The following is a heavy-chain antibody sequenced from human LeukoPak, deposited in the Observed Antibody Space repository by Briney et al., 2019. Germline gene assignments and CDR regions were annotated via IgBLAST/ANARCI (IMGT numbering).Heavy chain of an antibody. V-gene: IGHV3-33*01. J-gene: IGHJ4*01. CDR2: IWYDGSKK. CDR3: ARDLHSSGEN. Sequence: PGGSLRLSCAASGFTFSSYDMHWVRQAQGKGLEWVAVIWYDGSKKYYADSVKGRFTISSDNSKNTLYLQMSSLRAEGTAVYYCARDLHSSGENWGQGTLVTVSS. D-gene: IGHD3-22*01. CDR1: GFTFSSYD.